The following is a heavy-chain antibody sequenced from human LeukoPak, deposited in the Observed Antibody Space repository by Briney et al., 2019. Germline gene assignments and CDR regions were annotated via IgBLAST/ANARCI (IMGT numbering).Heavy chain of an antibody. CDR2: ISGSGGST. J-gene: IGHJ4*02. D-gene: IGHD2-15*01. V-gene: IGHV3-23*01. Sequence: GGSLRLSCAASGFTSSSYAMSWVRQAPGKGLEWVSAISGSGGSTYYADSVKGRFTISRDNSKNTLYLQMNSLRAEDTAVYYCAKIRDIVVVVAATPLNDYWGQGTLVTVSS. CDR1: GFTSSSYA. CDR3: AKIRDIVVVVAATPLNDY.